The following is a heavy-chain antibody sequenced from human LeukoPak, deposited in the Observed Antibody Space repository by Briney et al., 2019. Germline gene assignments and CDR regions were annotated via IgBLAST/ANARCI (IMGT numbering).Heavy chain of an antibody. V-gene: IGHV3-23*01. CDR3: AKGDTTWELPHDH. Sequence: GGSLRLSCAASGFTFSSYGMNWVRQAPGKGLEWVSGISGNGGSTYYADSVKGRFTISRDNSKNTLYLQMNSLRAEDTAVNYCAKGDTTWELPHDHWGQGTLVTVSS. D-gene: IGHD1-26*01. J-gene: IGHJ4*02. CDR2: ISGNGGST. CDR1: GFTFSSYG.